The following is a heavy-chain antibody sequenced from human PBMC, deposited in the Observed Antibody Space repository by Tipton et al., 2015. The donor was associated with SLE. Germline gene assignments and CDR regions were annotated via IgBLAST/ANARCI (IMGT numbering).Heavy chain of an antibody. CDR1: GFTFSSYA. CDR3: ARGNWHRAAFDI. Sequence: SLRLSCAASGFTFSSYAMHWVRQAPGKGLEWVAVISYDGSKKYYADSVKGRFTISRHNSKNTLYLQMNSLRAEDTAVYYCARGNWHRAAFDIWGQGTMVTVSS. D-gene: IGHD2-21*01. CDR2: ISYDGSKK. J-gene: IGHJ3*02. V-gene: IGHV3-30*14.